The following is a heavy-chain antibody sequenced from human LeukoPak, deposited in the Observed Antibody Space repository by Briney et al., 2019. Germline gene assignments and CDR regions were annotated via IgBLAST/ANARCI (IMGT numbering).Heavy chain of an antibody. D-gene: IGHD3-22*01. CDR3: ARLKFYDSTGYSPGYYMDV. J-gene: IGHJ6*03. CDR1: GGSIISNY. CDR2: IYGSGIT. V-gene: IGHV4-4*07. Sequence: PSETLSLTCTVSGGSIISNYWSWIRQSAGTGLEWIGRIYGSGITDYNPSLRSRVTMSLDTSRKQFSLRLTSVTAADTAVYYCARLKFYDSTGYSPGYYMDVWGKGTTVSVFS.